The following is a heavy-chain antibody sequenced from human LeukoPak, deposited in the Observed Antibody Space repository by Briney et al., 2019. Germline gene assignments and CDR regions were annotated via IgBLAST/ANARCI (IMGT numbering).Heavy chain of an antibody. V-gene: IGHV4-34*01. CDR1: GGSFSGYY. D-gene: IGHD3-10*01. Sequence: SETLSLTCAVFGGSFSGYYWNWIRQPPGKGLEWIGQINPSRNTNYNPSLKSRVTISVDTSKNQFSLKLSSVTAADTAVYYCARGLRFGAGYDYWGQGTLVTVSS. CDR2: INPSRNT. J-gene: IGHJ4*02. CDR3: ARGLRFGAGYDY.